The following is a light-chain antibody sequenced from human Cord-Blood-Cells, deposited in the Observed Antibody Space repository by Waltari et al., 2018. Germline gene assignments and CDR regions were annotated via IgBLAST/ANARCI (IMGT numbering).Light chain of an antibody. CDR3: CSYAGSNYV. V-gene: IGLV2-23*01. Sequence: QSPLPQPASVSGSPGQSITIPCPGTSSDVGSYYHVSWYQQHPGKAPKLMIYEGSKRPSGVSNRFSGSKSGNTASLTISGLQAEDEADYYCCSYAGSNYVFGTGTKVTVL. J-gene: IGLJ1*01. CDR2: EGS. CDR1: SSDVGSYYH.